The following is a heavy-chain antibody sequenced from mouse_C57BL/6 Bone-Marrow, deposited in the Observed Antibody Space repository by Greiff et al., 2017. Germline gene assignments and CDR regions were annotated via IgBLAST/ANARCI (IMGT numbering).Heavy chain of an antibody. CDR3: ARHGMVTRAWFAY. CDR1: GFTFSSYG. V-gene: IGHV5-6*01. J-gene: IGHJ3*01. D-gene: IGHD2-3*01. Sequence: EVKLVESGGDLVKPGGSLKLPCAASGFTFSSYGMSWVRQTPDKRLEWVATISSGGSYTYYPDSVKGRFPISRDNAKNTLYLQMSSLKSEETAMYYCARHGMVTRAWFAYWGQGTLVTVSA. CDR2: ISSGGSYT.